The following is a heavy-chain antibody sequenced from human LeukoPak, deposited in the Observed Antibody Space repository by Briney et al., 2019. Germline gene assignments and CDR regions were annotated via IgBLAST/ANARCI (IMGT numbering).Heavy chain of an antibody. V-gene: IGHV3-30*03. J-gene: IGHJ3*02. D-gene: IGHD6-19*01. Sequence: PGGSLRLSCGASGFTFSNYAIPWVRQAPGKGLEWVTVISYDGNQKFYADSVKGRFTISRDNPKNTLFLEMNSLRDDDTAVYYCARDARQWLIRFGNALDIWGQGTMVTVSS. CDR2: ISYDGNQK. CDR1: GFTFSNYA. CDR3: ARDARQWLIRFGNALDI.